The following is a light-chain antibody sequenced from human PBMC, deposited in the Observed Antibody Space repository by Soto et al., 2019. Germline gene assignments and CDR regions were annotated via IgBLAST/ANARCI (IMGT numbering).Light chain of an antibody. CDR1: QSVSSS. V-gene: IGKV1-5*01. Sequence: EIRMTQSASTLDASVGDRVSIXCRASQSVSSSVVWYQQRPGKAPKLLIYEASSLERGGPSRLSGSGSVTEFTRTISSLKPEDFATYYGQQYQSYSRTFGQGTKVDI. J-gene: IGKJ1*01. CDR3: QQYQSYSRT. CDR2: EAS.